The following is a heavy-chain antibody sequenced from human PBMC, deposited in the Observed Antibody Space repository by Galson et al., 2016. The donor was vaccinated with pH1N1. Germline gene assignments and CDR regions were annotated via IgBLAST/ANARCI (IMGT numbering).Heavy chain of an antibody. CDR3: AREMRFGELGVWFDP. J-gene: IGHJ5*02. CDR2: IKEEGSEK. CDR1: EFSFSDHW. V-gene: IGHV3-7*01. Sequence: SLRLSCAVSEFSFSDHWMTWVRQAPGKGLEWVANIKEEGSEKYYGDSVNGRFTISRDNANNTLFLQMNSLRAEDTAVYYCAREMRFGELGVWFDPWGQGTLVTVSS. D-gene: IGHD3-10*01.